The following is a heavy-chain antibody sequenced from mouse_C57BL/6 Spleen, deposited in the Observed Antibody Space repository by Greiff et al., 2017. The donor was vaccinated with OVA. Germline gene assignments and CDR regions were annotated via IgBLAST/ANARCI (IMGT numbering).Heavy chain of an antibody. CDR3: AREGVYGNYGLYYFDY. CDR2: INPSNGGT. CDR1: GYTFTSYW. Sequence: VQLQQSGTELVKPGASVKLSCKASGYTFTSYWMHWVKQRPGQGLEWIGNINPSNGGTNYNEKFKSKATLTVDKSSSTAYMQLSSLTSEDSAVYYCAREGVYGNYGLYYFDYWGQGTTLTVSS. J-gene: IGHJ2*01. V-gene: IGHV1-53*01. D-gene: IGHD2-1*01.